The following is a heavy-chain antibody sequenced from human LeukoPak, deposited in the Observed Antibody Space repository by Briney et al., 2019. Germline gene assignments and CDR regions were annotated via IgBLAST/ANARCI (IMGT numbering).Heavy chain of an antibody. J-gene: IGHJ6*02. CDR3: ARDNAATVTPYSFYAMDV. CDR2: IGSSGSYI. CDR1: GFTFSSSE. D-gene: IGHD4-17*01. V-gene: IGHV3-48*03. Sequence: GGSLRLSCAASGFTFSSSEMNWVRQTPGKGLEWISWIGSSGSYIYYADSVKGRFTISRDNARNSLCLQMNSLRVEDTAVYYCARDNAATVTPYSFYAMDVWGLGTTVIVSS.